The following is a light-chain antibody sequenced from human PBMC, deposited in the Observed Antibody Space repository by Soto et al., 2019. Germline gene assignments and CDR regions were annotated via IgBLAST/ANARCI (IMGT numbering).Light chain of an antibody. CDR1: RSLVYSDGDIY. V-gene: IGKV2-30*01. CDR3: MQGSHPPIT. CDR2: KVS. Sequence: DVVMTQSHRSLPVTRGQPASIYCSCSRSLVYSDGDIYLRWFQQRPGQSPSRLIYKVSNPDSGVPDRFSGSGSGTDFTLKISRVEAEDVGFYYCMQGSHPPITFGQGTRLEI. J-gene: IGKJ5*01.